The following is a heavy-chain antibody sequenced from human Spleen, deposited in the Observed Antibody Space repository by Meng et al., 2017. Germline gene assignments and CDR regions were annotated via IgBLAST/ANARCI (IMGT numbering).Heavy chain of an antibody. CDR3: ASSLDFDWLLYDDAFDI. J-gene: IGHJ3*02. Sequence: GESLKISCAASGFTFSSYAMHWVRQAPGKGLEWVAVISYDGSNKYYADSVKGRFTISRDNSKNTLYLQMNSLRAEDTAVYYCASSLDFDWLLYDDAFDIWGQGTRVTVSS. CDR2: ISYDGSNK. D-gene: IGHD3-9*01. CDR1: GFTFSSYA. V-gene: IGHV3-30*04.